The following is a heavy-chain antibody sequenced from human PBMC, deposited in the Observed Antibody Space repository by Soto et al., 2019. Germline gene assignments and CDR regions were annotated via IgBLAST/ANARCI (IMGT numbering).Heavy chain of an antibody. J-gene: IGHJ4*02. CDR2: IIPIFGTA. CDR3: AREGGYYDSSGYYAHFDY. V-gene: IGHV1-69*01. D-gene: IGHD3-22*01. Sequence: QVQLVQSGAEVKKPGSSVKVSCKASGGTFSSYAISWVRQAPGQGLEWMGGIIPIFGTANYAQKFQGRVTITADESTSPAYMELSSLRSEDTAVYYCAREGGYYDSSGYYAHFDYWGQGTLVTVSS. CDR1: GGTFSSYA.